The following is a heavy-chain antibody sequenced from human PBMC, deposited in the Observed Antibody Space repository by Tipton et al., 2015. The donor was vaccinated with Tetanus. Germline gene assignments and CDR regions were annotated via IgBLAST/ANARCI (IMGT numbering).Heavy chain of an antibody. CDR1: GGLITTGGYS. D-gene: IGHD6-6*01. CDR3: ARVWGRGQLVTKPNWYFDL. CDR2: IYQTDST. J-gene: IGHJ2*01. Sequence: TLSLTCTVSGGLITTGGYSWGWIRQPPGQGLEWLGYIYQTDSTYYNPSVRSRLTLSLQRSKNQVSLKLNSITAADTAVYYCARVWGRGQLVTKPNWYFDLWGRGTLVTVSS. V-gene: IGHV4-30-2*01.